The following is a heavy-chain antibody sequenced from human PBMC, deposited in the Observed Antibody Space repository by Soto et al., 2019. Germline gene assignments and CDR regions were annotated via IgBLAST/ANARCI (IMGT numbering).Heavy chain of an antibody. CDR1: GGTFSTHA. Sequence: ASVKVSCKASGGTFSTHAIIWVRQAPGHGLEWMGGIIPISGTTYYTQKFQGRVTITADEPTSTAFMELSSLKSEDTAVFYCARGYCSRGNCYSGMDVWGQGTMVTVSS. J-gene: IGHJ6*02. V-gene: IGHV1-69*13. D-gene: IGHD2-15*01. CDR2: IIPISGTT. CDR3: ARGYCSRGNCYSGMDV.